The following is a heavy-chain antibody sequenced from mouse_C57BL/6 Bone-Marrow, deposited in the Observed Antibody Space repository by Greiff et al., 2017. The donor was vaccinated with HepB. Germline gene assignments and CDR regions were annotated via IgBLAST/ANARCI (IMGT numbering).Heavy chain of an antibody. J-gene: IGHJ3*01. Sequence: EVKVVESGPELVKPGASVKIPCKASGYTFTDYNMDWVKQSHGKSLEWIGDINPNNGGTIYNQKFKGKATLTVDKSSSTAYMELRSLTSEDTAVYYCARHYSNYAWFAYWGQGTLVTVSA. CDR3: ARHYSNYAWFAY. CDR2: INPNNGGT. CDR1: GYTFTDYN. V-gene: IGHV1-18*01. D-gene: IGHD2-5*01.